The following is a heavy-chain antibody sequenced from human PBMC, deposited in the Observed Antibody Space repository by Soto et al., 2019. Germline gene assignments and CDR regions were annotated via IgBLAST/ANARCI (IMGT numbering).Heavy chain of an antibody. CDR3: ARGLVVAPTSFVP. D-gene: IGHD2-2*01. V-gene: IGHV1-3*01. CDR2: INAGNGNT. CDR1: GYTFTSYA. Sequence: ASVKVSCKASGYTFTSYAMHWVRQAPGQRLEWMGWINAGNGNTKYSQKFQGRVTITRDTSASTAYMELSGLRSEDTAVYYCARGLVVAPTSFVPWGQGTLVTVSS. J-gene: IGHJ5*02.